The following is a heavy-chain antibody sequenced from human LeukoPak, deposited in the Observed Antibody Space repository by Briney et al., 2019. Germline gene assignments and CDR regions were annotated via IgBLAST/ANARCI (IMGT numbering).Heavy chain of an antibody. Sequence: GGSLRLSCAASGITFSNAWMTWVRQAPGKGLEWVGRIYRSSNGETTDYGAPVKGRFTMSKDDSKNTLYLQMNSLKTEDTAVYYCTTYSGGSCPFWGQGTLVTVSS. CDR1: GITFSNAW. V-gene: IGHV3-15*01. D-gene: IGHD6-19*01. CDR2: IYRSSNGETT. CDR3: TTYSGGSCPF. J-gene: IGHJ4*02.